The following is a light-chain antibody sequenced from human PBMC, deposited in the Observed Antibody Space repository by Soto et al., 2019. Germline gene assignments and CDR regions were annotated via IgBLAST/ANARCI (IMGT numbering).Light chain of an antibody. Sequence: QSVLTQPPSVSAAPGQTVTISCSGTSSNIGRNYVAWYQQLPGTAPKLLIHDNDKRPSGIPDRFSGSKSGTSATLGITGLQTGDEADYYCGTWDSSLSDAVVFGEGTKVTVL. J-gene: IGLJ2*01. CDR3: GTWDSSLSDAVV. CDR2: DND. CDR1: SSNIGRNY. V-gene: IGLV1-51*01.